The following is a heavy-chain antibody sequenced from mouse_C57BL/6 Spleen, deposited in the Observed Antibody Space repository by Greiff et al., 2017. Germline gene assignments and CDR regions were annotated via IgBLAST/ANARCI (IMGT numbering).Heavy chain of an antibody. CDR1: GYTFTSYW. Sequence: VQLQQPGAELVRPGSSVKLSCKASGYTFTSYWMEWVKQRPGQGLEWIGNIYPSDSETHYNQKFKDKATLTVDKSSSTAYMQLSSLTSEDSAVYYCAREGLLPYFDYWGQGTTLTVSS. D-gene: IGHD1-1*01. V-gene: IGHV1-61*01. CDR2: IYPSDSET. CDR3: AREGLLPYFDY. J-gene: IGHJ2*01.